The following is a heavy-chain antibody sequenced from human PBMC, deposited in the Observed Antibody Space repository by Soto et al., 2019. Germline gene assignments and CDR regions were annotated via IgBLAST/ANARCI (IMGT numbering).Heavy chain of an antibody. CDR2: IYWDDDK. CDR3: AHRRELGYCSGGSCPRHDAFDI. V-gene: IGHV2-5*02. J-gene: IGHJ3*02. Sequence: GSGPTLVNPTQTLTLTCTFSGFSPSTSGVGVGWIRQPPGKALEWLALIYWDDDKRYSPSLKSRLTITKDTSKNQVVLTMTNMDPVDTATYYCAHRRELGYCSGGSCPRHDAFDIWGQGTMVTVSS. D-gene: IGHD2-15*01. CDR1: GFSPSTSGVG.